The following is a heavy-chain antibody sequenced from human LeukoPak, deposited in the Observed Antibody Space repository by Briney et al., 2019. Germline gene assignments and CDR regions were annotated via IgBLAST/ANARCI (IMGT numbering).Heavy chain of an antibody. J-gene: IGHJ2*01. Sequence: SVKVSCKTSGGTFSRFAISWVRQAPGQGLEWMGGIIPIFGPANYAQKFQGRVTVTADESTSTAYMELSSLRSEDTALYYCAKSTYYYGSGEGSNYWYFDLWGRGTLVTVSS. V-gene: IGHV1-69*13. CDR2: IIPIFGPA. CDR1: GGTFSRFA. CDR3: AKSTYYYGSGEGSNYWYFDL. D-gene: IGHD3-10*01.